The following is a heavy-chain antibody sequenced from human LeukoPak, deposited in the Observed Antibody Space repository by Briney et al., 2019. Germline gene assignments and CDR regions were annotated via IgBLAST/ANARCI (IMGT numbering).Heavy chain of an antibody. J-gene: IGHJ5*02. CDR2: TYYRSTWYN. V-gene: IGHV6-1*01. D-gene: IGHD2-2*01. CDR1: GDSVSSNSVT. Sequence: NHSQTLSLTCAISGDSVSSNSVTWNWIRQSPSRGLEWLGRTYYRSTWYNDYAVSVRGRITVNPDTSKNQFSLHLNSVTPEDTAVYYCARRLTQYDCFDPWGQGTLVTVSS. CDR3: ARRLTQYDCFDP.